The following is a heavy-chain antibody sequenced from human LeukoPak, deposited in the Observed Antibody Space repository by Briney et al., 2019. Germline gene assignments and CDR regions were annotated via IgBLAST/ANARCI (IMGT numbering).Heavy chain of an antibody. CDR3: ARGLYGIAVAGTWDY. V-gene: IGHV4-34*01. Sequence: SETLSLTCAVYGGSFSGYYWSWIRQPPGKGLEWIGEINHSGSTNYNPSLKSRVTISVDTSKNQFSLKLSSLTAADTAVYYCARGLYGIAVAGTWDYWGQGTLVTVSS. J-gene: IGHJ4*02. CDR2: INHSGST. D-gene: IGHD6-19*01. CDR1: GGSFSGYY.